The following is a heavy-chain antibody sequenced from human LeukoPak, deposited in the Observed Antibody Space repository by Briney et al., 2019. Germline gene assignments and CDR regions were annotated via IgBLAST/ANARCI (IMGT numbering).Heavy chain of an antibody. J-gene: IGHJ4*02. D-gene: IGHD2-15*01. Sequence: PGGSLRLSCAASGVTFREDAIHWGREAPGKGVECGSAISSIEGRIYYANSVKGRFTISRDNSKNMVFLQIGSLSAEDMAVYYCARARRDCSGGTCFSYYFDNWGQGTLVTVSP. CDR1: GVTFREDA. CDR3: ARARRDCSGGTCFSYYFDN. CDR2: ISSIEGRI. V-gene: IGHV3-64*01.